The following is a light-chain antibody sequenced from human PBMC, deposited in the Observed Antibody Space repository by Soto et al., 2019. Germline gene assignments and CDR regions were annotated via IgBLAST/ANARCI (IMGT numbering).Light chain of an antibody. Sequence: EIVMTQSPATLSVSPGERATLSCRASQSVSSSYLAWYQQKPGQAHRLLIYGASSRATGIPDRFSGSGSGTDFTLTISSLQSEDFAVYYCQQYNNWPTRTFGGGTKLDIK. CDR1: QSVSSSY. V-gene: IGKV3D-15*01. J-gene: IGKJ4*01. CDR2: GAS. CDR3: QQYNNWPTRT.